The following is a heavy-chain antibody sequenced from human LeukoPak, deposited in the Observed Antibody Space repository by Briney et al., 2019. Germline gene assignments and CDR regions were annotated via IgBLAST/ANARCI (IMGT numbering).Heavy chain of an antibody. Sequence: GGSLRLSCAASGFTFSSYSMNWVRQALGKGLEWVSSISFSGTYIYYADSVKGRFTISRDNAKNSLYLQMNSLRDEDTAVYYCAREEDAAHPDSQRFDPWGQGTLVTVSS. V-gene: IGHV3-21*01. CDR2: ISFSGTYI. D-gene: IGHD6-6*01. CDR1: GFTFSSYS. CDR3: AREEDAAHPDSQRFDP. J-gene: IGHJ5*02.